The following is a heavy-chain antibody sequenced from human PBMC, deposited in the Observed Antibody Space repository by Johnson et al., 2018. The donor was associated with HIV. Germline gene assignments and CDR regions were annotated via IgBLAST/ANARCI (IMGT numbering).Heavy chain of an antibody. CDR3: AREFGDLRAFDI. CDR2: IRGSGGST. CDR1: GFTFSSYV. D-gene: IGHD3-16*01. J-gene: IGHJ3*02. V-gene: IGHV3-23*04. Sequence: VQLVESGGGLVQPGGSLRLSCAVSGFTFSSYVMTWVRQAPGQGLAWVSAIRGSGGSTYYADYVKGRFTISRDNSKNTLYLQMNSLRAEDTAVYYCAREFGDLRAFDIWGQGTMVTVSS.